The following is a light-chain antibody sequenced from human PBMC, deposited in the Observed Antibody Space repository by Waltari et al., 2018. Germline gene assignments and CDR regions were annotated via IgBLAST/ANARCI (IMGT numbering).Light chain of an antibody. V-gene: IGKV1-33*01. J-gene: IGKJ4*01. CDR2: GAS. CDR3: RQYHTFPLT. CDR1: QDISKN. Sequence: DIQMTQSPSSLFASVGDRVTITCQASQDISKNLHWFQQKPGKAPNLLIYGASSLHTGVPSRFSGSKSETHFTFTISSLQPEDIATYYCRQYHTFPLTFGGGTKVEIK.